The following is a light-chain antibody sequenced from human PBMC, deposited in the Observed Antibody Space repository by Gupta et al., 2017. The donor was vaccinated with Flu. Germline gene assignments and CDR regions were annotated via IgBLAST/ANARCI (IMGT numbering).Light chain of an antibody. CDR1: QNIGSF. V-gene: IGKV1-39*01. Sequence: IQMTKPPSSLPASVGDRVTITCRATQNIGSFLNWYQQIPGKAPRLLIYGASSLRSGVPLRFSGRGSGTDFTLTISSLQPEDFATYYCQESYNTPRLSFGGGTKVEMK. J-gene: IGKJ4*01. CDR2: GAS. CDR3: QESYNTPRLS.